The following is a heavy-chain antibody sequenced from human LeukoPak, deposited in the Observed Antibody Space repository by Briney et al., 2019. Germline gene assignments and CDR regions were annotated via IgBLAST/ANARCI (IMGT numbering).Heavy chain of an antibody. Sequence: SETLSLTCTVSGGSISSYYWSWIRQPPGKGLEWIGYIYYSGSTNYNPSLKSRVAISVDTSKNQFSLKLSSVTAADTAVYYCASSYSSGFFDYWGQGTLVTVSS. D-gene: IGHD6-19*01. J-gene: IGHJ4*02. CDR3: ASSYSSGFFDY. V-gene: IGHV4-59*08. CDR1: GGSISSYY. CDR2: IYYSGST.